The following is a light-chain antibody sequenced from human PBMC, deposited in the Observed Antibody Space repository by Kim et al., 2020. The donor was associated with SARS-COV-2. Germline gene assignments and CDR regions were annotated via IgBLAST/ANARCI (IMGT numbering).Light chain of an antibody. CDR1: DSGTES. CDR3: QVWDSNSDHFV. CDR2: YDG. V-gene: IGLV3-21*04. J-gene: IGLJ1*01. Sequence: APGRTARITWGGNDSGTESVHWYQQKPGQAPVLVIYYDGERPPGIPERFSDSNSGNTATLTISRVEAGDEADYYCQVWDSNSDHFVFGTGTKVTVL.